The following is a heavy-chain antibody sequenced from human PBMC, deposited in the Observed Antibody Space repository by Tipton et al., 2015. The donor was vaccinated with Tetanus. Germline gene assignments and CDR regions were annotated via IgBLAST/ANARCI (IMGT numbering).Heavy chain of an antibody. J-gene: IGHJ3*01. CDR3: ARRSYCSSTRCFDAFDL. V-gene: IGHV1-46*01. Sequence: QLVQSGAEVKKPGASVKVSCKASGYTFTSYHMHWVRQAPGQGLDWMGTINPSGGLTGYAQKFQGRLIMTKDTATTTVYMELNSLTSEDTAVYYCARRSYCSSTRCFDAFDLWGQGTMVTVSS. CDR1: GYTFTSYH. CDR2: INPSGGLT. D-gene: IGHD2-2*01.